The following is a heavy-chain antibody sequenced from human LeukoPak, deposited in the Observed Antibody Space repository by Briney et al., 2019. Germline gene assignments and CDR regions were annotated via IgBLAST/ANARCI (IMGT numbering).Heavy chain of an antibody. Sequence: GGSLRLSCAASGFTFSTHWMYWVRQAPGRELVWVSRISGDGSLTSYADSVKGRFTISRDNAKDTLYLQMTSLRVEDTAVYSCASLLTPYQGSGGGGMDVWGQGTTVTVSS. CDR1: GFTFSTHW. J-gene: IGHJ6*02. CDR3: ASLLTPYQGSGGGGMDV. CDR2: ISGDGSLT. D-gene: IGHD3-10*01. V-gene: IGHV3-74*01.